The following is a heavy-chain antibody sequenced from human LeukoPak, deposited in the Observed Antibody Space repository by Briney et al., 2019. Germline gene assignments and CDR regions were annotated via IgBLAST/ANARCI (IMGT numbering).Heavy chain of an antibody. Sequence: SETLSLTCAVYGGSFGGYYWSWIRQPPGKGLEWIGEINHSVSTNYNPSLKSRVTISVDTSKNQFSLKLSSVTAADTAVYYCARGQVYYDSSGYPPYFDYWGQGTLVTVSS. D-gene: IGHD3-22*01. V-gene: IGHV4-34*01. J-gene: IGHJ4*02. CDR1: GGSFGGYY. CDR2: INHSVST. CDR3: ARGQVYYDSSGYPPYFDY.